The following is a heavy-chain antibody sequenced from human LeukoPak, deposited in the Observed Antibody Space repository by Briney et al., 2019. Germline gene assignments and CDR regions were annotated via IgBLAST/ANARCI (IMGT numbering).Heavy chain of an antibody. Sequence: EASVKVSCKASGYTFTGYYMHWVRQAPGQGLEWMGWINPNSGGTNYAQKFQGRVTMTRDTSISTAYMELSRLRSDDTAVYYCARGGKSSSWYKYYYYYMDVWGKGTTVTVSS. CDR1: GYTFTGYY. CDR2: INPNSGGT. V-gene: IGHV1-2*02. D-gene: IGHD6-13*01. J-gene: IGHJ6*03. CDR3: ARGGKSSSWYKYYYYYMDV.